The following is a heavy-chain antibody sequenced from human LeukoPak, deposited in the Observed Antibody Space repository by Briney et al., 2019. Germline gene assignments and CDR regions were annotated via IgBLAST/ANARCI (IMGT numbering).Heavy chain of an antibody. V-gene: IGHV1-18*01. D-gene: IGHD2-2*01. J-gene: IGHJ5*02. Sequence: ASVKVSCKASGYTFTRYGINWLRQAPGQGLEWMGWISAYRGDTNYAQKVQGRVTMTTDTSASTACMELRSLRSDDTAVYYCARDEALSPSSPNWFDPWGQGTLVTVSS. CDR2: ISAYRGDT. CDR3: ARDEALSPSSPNWFDP. CDR1: GYTFTRYG.